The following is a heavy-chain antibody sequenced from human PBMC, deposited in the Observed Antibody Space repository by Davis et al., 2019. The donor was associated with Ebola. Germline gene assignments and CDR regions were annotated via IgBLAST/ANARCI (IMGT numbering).Heavy chain of an antibody. J-gene: IGHJ2*01. CDR1: GFIVSDKY. V-gene: IGHV3-53*01. CDR3: ARHVNGDFWYFDL. Sequence: PGGSLRLSCAASGFIVSDKYMSWVRQAPGKGLEWVSVIYRGERTYYADSVKGRFTVTRDNSENMLYIQMSTLRAEDTAVYYCARHVNGDFWYFDLWGRGTRVTVSS. CDR2: IYRGERT. D-gene: IGHD4-17*01.